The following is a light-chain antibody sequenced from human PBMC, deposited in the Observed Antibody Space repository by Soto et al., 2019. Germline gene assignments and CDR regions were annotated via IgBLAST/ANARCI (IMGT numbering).Light chain of an antibody. V-gene: IGKV3-20*01. CDR2: AAS. CDR3: QLYGGSHMFS. J-gene: IGKJ2*01. CDR1: QSIISSY. Sequence: EIGLTQSPGTLSLSPGEGAALSCRTSQSIISSYLACYQQKPGQAPRLLIYAASSRATGIQDRFSGSGSGTDFALTISRLEPEDFAGYYCQLYGGSHMFSFGQGTKLEIK.